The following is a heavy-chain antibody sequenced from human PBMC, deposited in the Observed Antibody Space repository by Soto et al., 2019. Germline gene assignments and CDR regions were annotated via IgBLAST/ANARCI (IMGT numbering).Heavy chain of an antibody. CDR3: ARGTWLARRIYYYYYYGMDV. CDR1: GGSISSYY. CDR2: IYYSGST. D-gene: IGHD5-18*01. V-gene: IGHV4-59*01. Sequence: PSETLSLTCTVSGGSISSYYWSWIRQPPGKGLEWIGYIYYSGSTNYNPSLKSRVTISVDTSKNQFSLKLSSVTAADTAVYYCARGTWLARRIYYYYYYGMDVWGQGTTVTVSS. J-gene: IGHJ6*02.